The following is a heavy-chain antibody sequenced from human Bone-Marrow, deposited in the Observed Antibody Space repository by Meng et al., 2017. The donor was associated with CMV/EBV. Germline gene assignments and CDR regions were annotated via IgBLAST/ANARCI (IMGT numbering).Heavy chain of an antibody. CDR2: IIPIFGTA. V-gene: IGHV1-69*01. Sequence: QVQLVQSGAEVRKPEPAVTVSCKASGGTFSSYAISWVRQAPGQGLEWMGGIIPIFGTANYAQKFQGRVTITADESTSTAYMELSSLRSEDTAVYYWARVGYCSSTSCIDWFDPWGQGTLVTVSS. J-gene: IGHJ5*02. D-gene: IGHD2-2*01. CDR1: GGTFSSYA. CDR3: ARVGYCSSTSCIDWFDP.